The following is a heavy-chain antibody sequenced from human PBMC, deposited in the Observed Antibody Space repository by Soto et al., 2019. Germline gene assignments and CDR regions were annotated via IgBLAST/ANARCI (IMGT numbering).Heavy chain of an antibody. CDR2: IYYSGST. CDR3: ASRTTGTTFPFDY. V-gene: IGHV4-39*01. D-gene: IGHD1-1*01. J-gene: IGHJ4*02. Sequence: PSETLPLTCTVSGGSISSSSYYWVWIRHPPGKGLEWIGSIYYSGSTYYNPSLKSRVTISVDTSKNQFSLKLSSVTAADTAVYYCASRTTGTTFPFDYWGQGTLVTVSS. CDR1: GGSISSSSYY.